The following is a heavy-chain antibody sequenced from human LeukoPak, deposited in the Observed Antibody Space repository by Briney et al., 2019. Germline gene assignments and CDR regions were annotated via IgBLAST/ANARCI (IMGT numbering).Heavy chain of an antibody. CDR1: GGSISSGGYS. V-gene: IGHV4-30-2*01. CDR2: IYHSGST. J-gene: IGHJ4*02. D-gene: IGHD1-26*01. Sequence: PSETLSLTCAVSGGSISSGGYSWSWIRQPPGKGLEWIGYIYHSGSTYCSPSLKSRVTISVDRSKNQFSLKLSSVTAADTAVCYCARGRRGAFDYWGQGTLVTVSS. CDR3: ARGRRGAFDY.